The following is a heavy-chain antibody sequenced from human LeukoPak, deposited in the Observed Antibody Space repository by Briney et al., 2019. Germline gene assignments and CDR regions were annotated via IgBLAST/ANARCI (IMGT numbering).Heavy chain of an antibody. V-gene: IGHV3-7*01. CDR1: GFSLSSYW. D-gene: IGHD3-10*01. CDR2: IKQDGSEK. CDR3: ARDLSRSFSMIRGLIQHREFDF. Sequence: GGSLRLSCAASGFSLSSYWMTWVRQAPGKGLEWVANIKQDGSEKNYVDSVKGRFTISRDNAKNSLYLQMNSLRAEDTAVYYCARDLSRSFSMIRGLIQHREFDFWGQGTLVTVSS. J-gene: IGHJ4*02.